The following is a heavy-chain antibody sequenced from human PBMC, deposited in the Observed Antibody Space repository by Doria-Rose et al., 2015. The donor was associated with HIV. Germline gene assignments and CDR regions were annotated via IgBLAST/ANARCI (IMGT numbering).Heavy chain of an antibody. J-gene: IGHJ4*02. V-gene: IGHV4-59*01. Sequence: QVQLQESGPGLVKPSETLSLTCSVSGGSISHYYWSWIRQPPGKGLEYIGDIFYTGSTNYSPCLKSRVSISIDTSKNKFSLGLTSVTAADTAVYYCARVLSGTYDYWGQGTLVTVSS. D-gene: IGHD1-26*01. CDR1: GGSISHYY. CDR2: IFYTGST. CDR3: ARVLSGTYDY.